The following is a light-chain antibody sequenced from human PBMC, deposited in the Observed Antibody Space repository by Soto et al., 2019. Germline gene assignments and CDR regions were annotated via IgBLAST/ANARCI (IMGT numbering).Light chain of an antibody. V-gene: IGKV1-5*03. Sequence: DIQMTQSPSTLSASVGDRVTITCRASQTISSWLAWYQQKPGKVPNLLIYQASRLESGVPSRFSGSGSGTEFTLTISSLQTDDFATYYCQQYNSYSRTFGQGTKVEIK. CDR3: QQYNSYSRT. CDR1: QTISSW. J-gene: IGKJ1*01. CDR2: QAS.